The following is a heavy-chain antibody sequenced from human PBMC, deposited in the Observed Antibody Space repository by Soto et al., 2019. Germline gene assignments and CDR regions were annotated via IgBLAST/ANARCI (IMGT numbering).Heavy chain of an antibody. CDR2: ISYDGSNK. CDR1: GFTFSSYA. Sequence: HPGGSLRLSCAASGFTFSSYAMHWVRQAPGKGLEWVAVISYDGSNKYYADSVKGRFTISRDNSKNTLYLQMNSLRAEDTAVYYCARDLTPYYDFWSGYFYWGQGTLVTVSP. V-gene: IGHV3-30-3*01. D-gene: IGHD3-3*01. J-gene: IGHJ4*02. CDR3: ARDLTPYYDFWSGYFY.